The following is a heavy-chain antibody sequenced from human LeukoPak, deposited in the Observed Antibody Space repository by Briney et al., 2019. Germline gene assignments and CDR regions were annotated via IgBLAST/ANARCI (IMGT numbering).Heavy chain of an antibody. CDR2: IRSSSSYI. J-gene: IGHJ6*03. D-gene: IGHD4-17*01. Sequence: GGSLRLSCAASGFTFSSYSMNWVRQAPGKGLEWVSSIRSSSSYIYYADSVKGRFTISRDNSKNTLYLQMNSLRAEDTAVYYCAKDGTHDYGDYYYYYMDVWGKGTTVTVSS. CDR1: GFTFSSYS. V-gene: IGHV3-21*01. CDR3: AKDGTHDYGDYYYYYMDV.